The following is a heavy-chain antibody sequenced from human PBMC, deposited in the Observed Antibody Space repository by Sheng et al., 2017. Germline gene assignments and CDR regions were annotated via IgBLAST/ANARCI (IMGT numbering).Heavy chain of an antibody. CDR2: ISSSSSYI. CDR1: GFTFSSYS. D-gene: IGHD2-2*01. J-gene: IGHJ4*02. CDR3: ASSRRPQIVVPAAD. V-gene: IGHV3-21*01. Sequence: EVQLVESGGGLVKPGGSLRLSCAASGFTFSSYSMNWVRQAPGKGLEWVSSISSSSSYIYYADSVKGRFTISRDNAKNSLYLQMNSLRAEDTAVYYCASSRRPQIVVPAADWGQGTLVTVSS.